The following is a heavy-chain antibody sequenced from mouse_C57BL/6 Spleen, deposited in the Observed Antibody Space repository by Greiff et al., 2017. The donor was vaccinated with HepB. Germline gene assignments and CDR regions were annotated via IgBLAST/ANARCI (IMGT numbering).Heavy chain of an antibody. CDR3: ARHGRGLATMITTYYFDY. J-gene: IGHJ2*01. Sequence: EVKLVESGGDLVKPGGSLKLSCAASGFTFSSYGMSWVRQTPDKRLEWVATISSGGSYTYYPDSVKGRFTISRDNAKNTLYLQMSSLKSEDTAMYYCARHGRGLATMITTYYFDYWGQGTTLTVSS. D-gene: IGHD2-4*01. CDR2: ISSGGSYT. CDR1: GFTFSSYG. V-gene: IGHV5-6*01.